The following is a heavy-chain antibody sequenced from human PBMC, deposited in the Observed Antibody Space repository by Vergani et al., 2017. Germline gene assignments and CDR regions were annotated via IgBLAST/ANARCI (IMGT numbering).Heavy chain of an antibody. Sequence: QVQLQESGPGLVKPSETLSLTCTVSGGSVSSGSYYWSWIRQPPGKGLEWIGEIYHSGSTNYNPSLKSRVTISVDKSKNQFSLKLSSVTAADTAVYYCARVRYYYPYYYXMDVWGKGTTVTVSS. D-gene: IGHD3-22*01. J-gene: IGHJ6*03. V-gene: IGHV4-61*01. CDR2: IYHSGST. CDR1: GGSVSSGSYY. CDR3: ARVRYYYPYYYXMDV.